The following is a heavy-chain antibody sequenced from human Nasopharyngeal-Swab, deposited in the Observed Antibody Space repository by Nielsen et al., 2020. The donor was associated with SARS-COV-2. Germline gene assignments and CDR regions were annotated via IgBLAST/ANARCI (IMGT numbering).Heavy chain of an antibody. V-gene: IGHV3-33*01. CDR2: IWYDGSNK. CDR3: ARDPGTVMALYYFDY. J-gene: IGHJ4*02. CDR1: GFTFSSYG. Sequence: GESLKISCAASGFTFSSYGMHWVRQAPGKGLEWVAVIWYDGSNKYYADSVKGRFTISRDNSKNTLYLQMNSLRAEDTAVYYCARDPGTVMALYYFDYWGQGTLVTVSS. D-gene: IGHD5-18*01.